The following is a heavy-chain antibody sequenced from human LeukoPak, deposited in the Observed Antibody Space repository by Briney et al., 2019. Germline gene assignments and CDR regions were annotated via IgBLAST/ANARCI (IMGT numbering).Heavy chain of an antibody. V-gene: IGHV4-38-2*02. CDR2: IYHSGST. D-gene: IGHD3-22*01. CDR3: ARDTYDSSGYTNQPNNWFDP. J-gene: IGHJ5*02. Sequence: SETLSLTCTVSGYSISGGYYWGWIRQPPGKGLEWIGSIYHSGSTYYNPSLKSRVTISVERSKNQFSLKLSSVTAADTAVYYCARDTYDSSGYTNQPNNWFDPWGQGTLVTVSS. CDR1: GYSISGGYY.